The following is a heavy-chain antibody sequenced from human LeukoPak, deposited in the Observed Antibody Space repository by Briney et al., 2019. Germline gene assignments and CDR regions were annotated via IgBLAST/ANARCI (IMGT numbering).Heavy chain of an antibody. D-gene: IGHD3-16*01. V-gene: IGHV1-46*01. CDR2: INPSGGST. CDR1: GYTLTSYY. Sequence: GASVKVSCKASGYTLTSYYMHWVRQAPGQGLEWMGIINPSGGSTSYAQKFQGRVTMTRDTSTSTVYMELSSLRSEDTAVYYCARAAGMITFGGVTRNWFDPWGQGTLVTVSS. J-gene: IGHJ5*02. CDR3: ARAAGMITFGGVTRNWFDP.